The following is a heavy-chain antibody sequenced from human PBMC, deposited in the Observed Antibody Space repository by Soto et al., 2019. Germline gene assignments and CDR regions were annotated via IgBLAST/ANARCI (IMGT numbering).Heavy chain of an antibody. CDR3: GKDTLDCSGGDCPLYYYYGMDV. Sequence: GGSLRLSCAASGFTFRSYGMHWVRQAPGKGLEWLAVISNDGTNKYLADSVKGRLTLSRDNSRNTLSLEINNLRPEDTAVYYCGKDTLDCSGGDCPLYYYYGMDVWGQGTTVTASS. V-gene: IGHV3-30*18. CDR2: ISNDGTNK. D-gene: IGHD2-15*01. J-gene: IGHJ6*02. CDR1: GFTFRSYG.